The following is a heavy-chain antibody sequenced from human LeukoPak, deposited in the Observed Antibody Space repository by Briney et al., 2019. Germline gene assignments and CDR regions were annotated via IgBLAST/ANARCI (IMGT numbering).Heavy chain of an antibody. CDR2: ISSSSSYI. J-gene: IGHJ4*02. Sequence: GGSLRLSCAATGFTFSSCSMNWVRQAPGKGLEWVSSISSSSSYIYYADSVKGRFTISRDNAKNSLYLQMNSLRAEDTAVYYCARDLGDSGSFDYWGQGTLVTVSS. V-gene: IGHV3-21*01. D-gene: IGHD1-26*01. CDR1: GFTFSSCS. CDR3: ARDLGDSGSFDY.